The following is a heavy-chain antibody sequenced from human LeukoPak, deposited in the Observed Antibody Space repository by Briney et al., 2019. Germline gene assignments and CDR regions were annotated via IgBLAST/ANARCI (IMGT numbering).Heavy chain of an antibody. J-gene: IGHJ6*03. CDR3: AKDGGSGWYVGNYYYYYYMDV. CDR2: IRYDGSNK. Sequence: GGSLRLSCAASGFTFSSYGMSWVRQAPGKGLEWVAFIRYDGSNKYYADSVKGRFTISRDNSKNTLYLQMNSLRAEDTAVYYCAKDGGSGWYVGNYYYYYYMDVWGKGTTVTISS. V-gene: IGHV3-30*02. D-gene: IGHD6-19*01. CDR1: GFTFSSYG.